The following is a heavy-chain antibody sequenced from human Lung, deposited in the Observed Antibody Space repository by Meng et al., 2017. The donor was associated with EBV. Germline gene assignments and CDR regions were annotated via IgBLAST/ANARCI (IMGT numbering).Heavy chain of an antibody. CDR2: INHSGST. CDR1: GGSFSGYY. CDR3: ARGGWSSSWGN. J-gene: IGHJ4*02. V-gene: IGHV4-34*01. D-gene: IGHD6-13*01. Sequence: VQLQQGGAGLLKPSETLSLTCAVYGGSFSGYYWSWIRQPPGKGLEWIGEINHSGSTNYNPSLKSRVTISVDTSKNQFSLKLSSVTAADTAVYYCARGGWSSSWGNWGQGTLVTVSS.